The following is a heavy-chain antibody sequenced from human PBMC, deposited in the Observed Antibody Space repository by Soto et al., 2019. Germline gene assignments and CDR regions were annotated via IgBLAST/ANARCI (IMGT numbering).Heavy chain of an antibody. CDR1: GGTFRTYA. CDR2: IIPIFGKV. CDR3: AKGAVAGTPTSYYYYGMDV. D-gene: IGHD6-19*01. Sequence: QVQLLQSGAEVKKPGSSVRVSCEASGGTFRTYAISWVRQAPGQGLEWMGEIIPIFGKVKYAQKFQGRVTITADESTTTVYMDLRSLTSEDTAVYYCAKGAVAGTPTSYYYYGMDVWGQGTTVTVS. V-gene: IGHV1-69*12. J-gene: IGHJ6*02.